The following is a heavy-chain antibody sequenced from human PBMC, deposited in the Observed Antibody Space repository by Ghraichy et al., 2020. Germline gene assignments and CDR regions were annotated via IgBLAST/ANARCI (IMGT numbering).Heavy chain of an antibody. CDR1: GFTFSSYS. CDR2: ISSSSSYI. CDR3: ARVGGTDY. J-gene: IGHJ4*02. D-gene: IGHD3-16*01. Sequence: GESLNISCAASGFTFSSYSMNWVRQAPGKGLEWVSSISSSSSYIYYADSVKGRFTISRDNAKNSLYLQMNSLRAEDTAVYYCARVGGTDYWGQGTLVTVSS. V-gene: IGHV3-21*01.